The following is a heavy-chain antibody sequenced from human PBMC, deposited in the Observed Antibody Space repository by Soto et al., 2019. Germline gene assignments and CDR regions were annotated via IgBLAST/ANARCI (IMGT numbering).Heavy chain of an antibody. J-gene: IGHJ4*02. D-gene: IGHD2-15*01. Sequence: SETLSLTCAVSGDSVTTGSYYWSWIRQPPGKTLEWIGYIYYNGVTYSNPSLKSRVTISRDTSKNQFSLKLTSVTAADTALYYCGKVLVGATGHTDSDSWGPGTLVTVSS. CDR3: GKVLVGATGHTDSDS. CDR1: GDSVTTGSYY. CDR2: IYYNGVT. V-gene: IGHV4-61*01.